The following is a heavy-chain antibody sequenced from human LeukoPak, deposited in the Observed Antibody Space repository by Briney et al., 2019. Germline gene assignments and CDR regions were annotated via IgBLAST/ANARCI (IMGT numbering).Heavy chain of an antibody. V-gene: IGHV3-23*01. CDR3: ARDDSAWYAY. J-gene: IGHJ4*02. CDR1: GFTFKNYA. CDR2: ITDGAVTT. D-gene: IGHD6-19*01. Sequence: GGSLRLSCTASGFTFKNYAMTWVRQAPGKGLEWVSAITDGAVTTYYADSVKGRFTISRDNSKNSLYLQMNSLRAEDTAVYYCARDDSAWYAYWGPGTLVTVSS.